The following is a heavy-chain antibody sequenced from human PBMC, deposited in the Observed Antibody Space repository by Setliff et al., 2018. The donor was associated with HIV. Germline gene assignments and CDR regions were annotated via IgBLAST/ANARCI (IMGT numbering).Heavy chain of an antibody. V-gene: IGHV3-15*01. CDR1: GFTFRNYS. Sequence: GGSLRLSCVGSGFTFRNYSMNWVRQAPGKGLEWLGRIQSKIDGGTTDHAAPVKGRFTISRDDSRNTLYLQMNSLKPEDTAVYYCTTYSGYTDGPVEKYFDYWGQGTLVTVSS. CDR3: TTYSGYTDGPVEKYFDY. CDR2: IQSKIDGGTT. D-gene: IGHD5-12*01. J-gene: IGHJ4*02.